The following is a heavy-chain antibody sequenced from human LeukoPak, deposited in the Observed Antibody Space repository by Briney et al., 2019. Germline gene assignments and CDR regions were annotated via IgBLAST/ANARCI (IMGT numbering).Heavy chain of an antibody. Sequence: HPGGSLRLSCVASGFTLSGHWMHWVRQAPGKGLVWVSRINSDESTTVYADSVKGRFTISRDNAKNTLYLQMNSLTAEDTAVYYCARSDWFDPWGQGTLVTVS. CDR3: ARSDWFDP. V-gene: IGHV3-74*01. J-gene: IGHJ5*02. CDR2: INSDESTT. CDR1: GFTLSGHW.